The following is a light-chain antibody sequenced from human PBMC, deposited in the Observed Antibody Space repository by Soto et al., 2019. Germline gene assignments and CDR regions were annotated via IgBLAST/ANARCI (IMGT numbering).Light chain of an antibody. CDR3: AAGDDSFTVL. CDR1: FSNIGSNY. V-gene: IGLV1-47*01. CDR2: RND. J-gene: IGLJ3*02. Sequence: QSVLTQPPSASGTPGQRVTISCSGSFSNIGSNYVYWYQQLPGTAPKLLIYRNDQRPSGVPDRFSGSKSGASASLAISGLQSEDEADYYCAAGDDSFTVLFGGGTKVTVL.